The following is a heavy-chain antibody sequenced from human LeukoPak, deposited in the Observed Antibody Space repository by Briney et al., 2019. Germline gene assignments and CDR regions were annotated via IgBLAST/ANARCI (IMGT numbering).Heavy chain of an antibody. J-gene: IGHJ4*02. Sequence: GGSLRLSCAASGFTFSSYSMNWVRQAPGKGLEWVSFISSSSSYIYYADSVKGRFTISRDNAKNSLYLQMNSLRAEDTAVYYCARSIDSSSWTLWGQGTLVTVSS. CDR2: ISSSSSYI. D-gene: IGHD6-13*01. CDR1: GFTFSSYS. V-gene: IGHV3-21*01. CDR3: ARSIDSSSWTL.